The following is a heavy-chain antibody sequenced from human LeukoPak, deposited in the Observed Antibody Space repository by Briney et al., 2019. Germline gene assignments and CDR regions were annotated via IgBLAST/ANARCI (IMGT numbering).Heavy chain of an antibody. CDR3: ARADRGDSSSWHVLSYGMDV. D-gene: IGHD6-13*01. J-gene: IGHJ6*02. CDR1: GYTFTSYY. V-gene: IGHV1-46*01. CDR2: INPSGGST. Sequence: ASVKVSCKASGYTFTSYYMHWVRQAPGQGLEWMGIINPSGGSTSYAQKFQGRVTMTRDTSTSTAYMELSSLRSEDTAVYYCARADRGDSSSWHVLSYGMDVWGQGTTVTVSS.